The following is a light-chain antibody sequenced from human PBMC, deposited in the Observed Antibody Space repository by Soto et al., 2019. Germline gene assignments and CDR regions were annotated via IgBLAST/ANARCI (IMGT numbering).Light chain of an antibody. CDR2: DGS. V-gene: IGKV3-20*01. CDR1: QSVSNIY. Sequence: LVLTQSPGTLSLSPGETATLSCGAIQSVSNIYLGWYQQKPGQAPRLLIFDGSSRATGIPDRFSGSGSGTDFTLTISRLEPEDFAVYYCQQYGNSLSWTFGQGTKVDIK. J-gene: IGKJ1*01. CDR3: QQYGNSLSWT.